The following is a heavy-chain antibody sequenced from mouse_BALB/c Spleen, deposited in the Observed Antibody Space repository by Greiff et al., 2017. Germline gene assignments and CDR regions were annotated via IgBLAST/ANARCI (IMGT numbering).Heavy chain of an antibody. V-gene: IGHV1S135*01. D-gene: IGHD4-1*01. CDR3: ARLTGTWFAY. Sequence: EVQLQQSGPELMKPGASVKISCKASGYSFTSYYMHWVKQSHGKSLEWIGYIDPFNGGTSYNQKFKGKATLTVDKSSSTAYMHLSSLTSEDSAVYYCARLTGTWFAYWGQGTLVTVSA. CDR1: GYSFTSYY. CDR2: IDPFNGGT. J-gene: IGHJ3*01.